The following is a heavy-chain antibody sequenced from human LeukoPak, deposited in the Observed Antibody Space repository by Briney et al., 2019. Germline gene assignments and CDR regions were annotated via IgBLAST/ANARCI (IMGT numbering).Heavy chain of an antibody. Sequence: GGSLRLSCAASGFTFSGAWMHWVRQAPGKGLVWVSIIKSDGSTIYADSVKGRFTISRDNAKSTVYLQMNSLRAEDTAAYYCARDYYYSVDYWGQGTLVTVSS. J-gene: IGHJ4*02. D-gene: IGHD3-22*01. CDR3: ARDYYYSVDY. CDR2: IKSDGST. CDR1: GFTFSGAW. V-gene: IGHV3-74*01.